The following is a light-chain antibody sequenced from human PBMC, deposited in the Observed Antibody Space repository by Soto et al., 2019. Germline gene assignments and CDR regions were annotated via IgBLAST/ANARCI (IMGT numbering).Light chain of an antibody. CDR3: QQDGSSPRT. J-gene: IGKJ1*01. Sequence: EIVMTQSPATLVVSPGERATLSCRASQSVSSNLAWYQQKPGQAPRLLIYGASTRATGIPDRFSGSGSGTDFTLTISRLEPEDFAVYYCQQDGSSPRTFGHGTKVDI. CDR2: GAS. V-gene: IGKV3-20*01. CDR1: QSVSSN.